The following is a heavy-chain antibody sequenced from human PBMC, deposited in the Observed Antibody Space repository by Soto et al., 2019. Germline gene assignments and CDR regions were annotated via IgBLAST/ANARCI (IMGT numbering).Heavy chain of an antibody. CDR1: GFTFSSYS. V-gene: IGHV3-21*01. D-gene: IGHD3-22*01. CDR2: ISSSSSYI. J-gene: IGHJ4*02. CDR3: ARVVTPYYDSSGYYPFDY. Sequence: EVQLMESGGGLVKPGGSLRLSCAASGFTFSSYSMNWVRQAPGKGLEWVSSISSSSSYIYYADSVKGRFTISRDNAKNSLYLQMNSLRAEDTAVYYCARVVTPYYDSSGYYPFDYWGQGTLVTVSS.